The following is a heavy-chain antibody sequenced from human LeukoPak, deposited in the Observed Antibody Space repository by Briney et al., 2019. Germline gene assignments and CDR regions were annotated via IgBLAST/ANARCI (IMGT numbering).Heavy chain of an antibody. D-gene: IGHD3-22*01. Sequence: GESRKISCKGSGYTFTSSLLIWVRQMPVKGLEWMGSIDPSDSYTNYSPSFQGHVTISADKSISTAYLQWSSLKASDTAMYYCARLSYYYDSSGYYYVGPFDYWGQGTLVTVSS. CDR1: GYTFTSSL. CDR3: ARLSYYYDSSGYYYVGPFDY. J-gene: IGHJ4*02. V-gene: IGHV5-10-1*01. CDR2: IDPSDSYT.